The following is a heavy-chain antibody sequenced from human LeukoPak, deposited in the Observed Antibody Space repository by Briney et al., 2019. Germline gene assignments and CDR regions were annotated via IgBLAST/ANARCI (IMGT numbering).Heavy chain of an antibody. CDR1: GGSINSSSYY. Sequence: SETLSLTCTVSGGSINSSSYYWGWIRQPPGKGLEWIGSIYYSGSTYYNPSLKSRVTISVDTSKNQFSLKLSSVTAADTAVYYCARLVCSGGSCYRRTPHYYYYYMDVWGKGTTVTISS. J-gene: IGHJ6*03. CDR2: IYYSGST. CDR3: ARLVCSGGSCYRRTPHYYYYYMDV. V-gene: IGHV4-39*01. D-gene: IGHD2-15*01.